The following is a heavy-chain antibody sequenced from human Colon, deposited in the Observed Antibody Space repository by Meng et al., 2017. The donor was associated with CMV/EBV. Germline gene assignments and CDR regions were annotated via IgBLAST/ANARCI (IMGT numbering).Heavy chain of an antibody. V-gene: IGHV4-39*07. CDR3: AREQKTMISDAGLGYFRVDP. CDR1: GGSIINVHYY. D-gene: IGHD2/OR15-2a*01. CDR2: IYNSGRT. J-gene: IGHJ5*02. Sequence: SETLSLTCTVSGGSIINVHYYWGGFRQPPGEGLQWIGSIYNSGRTSYNSSLMSRVTVAIDTSTNQFSLKLTSVTAADTAVYFCAREQKTMISDAGLGYFRVDPWGQGALVTVSS.